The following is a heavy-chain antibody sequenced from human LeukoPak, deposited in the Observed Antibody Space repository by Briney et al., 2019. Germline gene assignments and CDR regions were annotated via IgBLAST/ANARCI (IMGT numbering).Heavy chain of an antibody. CDR2: ISAYNGNT. CDR1: GGTFSSYA. J-gene: IGHJ3*02. Sequence: GASVKVSCKASGGTFSSYAISWVRQAPGQGLEWMGWISAYNGNTNYAQKLQGRVTMTTDTSTSTAYMELRSLRSDDTAVYYCARGLVGFGELNDAFDIWGQGTMVTVSS. CDR3: ARGLVGFGELNDAFDI. D-gene: IGHD3-10*01. V-gene: IGHV1-18*01.